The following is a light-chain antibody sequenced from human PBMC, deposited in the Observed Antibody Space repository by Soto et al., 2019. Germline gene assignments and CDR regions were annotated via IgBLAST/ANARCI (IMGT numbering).Light chain of an antibody. J-gene: IGLJ2*01. CDR1: SSNIGNNY. CDR3: GTWDSSLSAVV. V-gene: IGLV1-51*01. CDR2: DNN. Sequence: QSVLTQPPSVSAAPGQTVTISCSGSSSNIGNNYVSWYQQLPGTAPKLLIYDNNKRPSGIPDRFSGSKSGTSATLGITGLQTGDEADYYCGTWDSSLSAVVFGGGTQLIVL.